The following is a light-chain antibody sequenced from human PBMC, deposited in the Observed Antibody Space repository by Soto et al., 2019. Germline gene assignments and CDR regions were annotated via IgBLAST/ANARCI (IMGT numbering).Light chain of an antibody. J-gene: IGKJ1*01. CDR2: GPS. CDR3: QQYGSSPPWT. Sequence: EIVLTQSPGTLSLSPGERATLSCRASQSITSNYLAWYQQKPGQAPRLLIYGPSSRAIGIPHRFSGSGSGTDFTLTISRLEPEDFAVYYCQQYGSSPPWTFGQGTKVDIK. CDR1: QSITSNY. V-gene: IGKV3-20*01.